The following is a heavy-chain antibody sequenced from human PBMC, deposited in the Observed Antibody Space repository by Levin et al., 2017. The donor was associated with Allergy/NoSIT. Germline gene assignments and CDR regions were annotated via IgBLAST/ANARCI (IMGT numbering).Heavy chain of an antibody. J-gene: IGHJ4*02. Sequence: GESLKISCAASGFTFSSYAMTWVRQAPGKGLERVATISDGVGSTSSSSSFPFLLTISRDNSKNTLYLQMNSLTAEDTAVYYCAKGIRNGAQYYFDYWGQGTLVTVSS. CDR3: AKGIRNGAQYYFDY. CDR1: GFTFSSYA. CDR2: ISDGVGST. D-gene: IGHD2-8*01. V-gene: IGHV3-23*01.